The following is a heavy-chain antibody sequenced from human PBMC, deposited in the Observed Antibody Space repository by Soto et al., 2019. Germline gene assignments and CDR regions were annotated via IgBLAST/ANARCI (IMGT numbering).Heavy chain of an antibody. Sequence: ASVKVSCKASGYTFTSYGISWVRQAPGQGLEWMGWISAYNGNTNYAQKLQGRVTMTTDTSTSTAYMELRSLRSEDTAVYYCAGTPPTTTYYYYYMDVWGKGTTVTVSS. CDR3: AGTPPTTTYYYYYMDV. V-gene: IGHV1-18*01. CDR2: ISAYNGNT. D-gene: IGHD1-1*01. J-gene: IGHJ6*03. CDR1: GYTFTSYG.